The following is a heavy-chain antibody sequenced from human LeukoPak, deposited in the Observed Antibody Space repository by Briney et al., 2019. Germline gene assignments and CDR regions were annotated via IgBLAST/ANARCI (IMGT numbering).Heavy chain of an antibody. J-gene: IGHJ3*02. V-gene: IGHV3-23*01. D-gene: IGHD5-24*01. Sequence: QPGGSLRLSCVASGFTFSSYTMGWVRQAPGKRPEWVSSLTDSGGTTYYVDSVKGRFTISRDNSKNTLYLHVNSLRAEDTAMYYCAKKRDAFDTWGQGTVVAVSS. CDR2: LTDSGGTT. CDR3: AKKRDAFDT. CDR1: GFTFSSYT.